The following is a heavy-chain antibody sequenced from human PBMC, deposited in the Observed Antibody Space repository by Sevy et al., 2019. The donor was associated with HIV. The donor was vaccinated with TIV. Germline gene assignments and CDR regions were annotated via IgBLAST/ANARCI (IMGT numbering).Heavy chain of an antibody. CDR1: AFTFSSYD. Sequence: GGSLRLSCAATAFTFSSYDMHWVRQVPGKGLEWVSSIGLSGDTYFAGSVKGRFTISRDNVKNYLYLQMSSLRAGDTAVYYCARETAADAFDVWGQGTFVTVSS. V-gene: IGHV3-13*01. D-gene: IGHD6-13*01. CDR2: IGLSGDT. J-gene: IGHJ3*01. CDR3: ARETAADAFDV.